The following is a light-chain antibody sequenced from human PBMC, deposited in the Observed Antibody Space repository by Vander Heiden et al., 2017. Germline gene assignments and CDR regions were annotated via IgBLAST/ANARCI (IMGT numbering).Light chain of an antibody. CDR2: GAA. CDR1: QRVSSN. J-gene: IGKJ4*01. CDR3: QQYNNWPPLT. Sequence: EIVMTQSPATLSVSPGERATLSCSDSQRVSSNLAWYQQKPGQAPRMLIYGAATRATGSPARFSGSGAGTEFSLTISSLQSEDFAVYYCQQYNNWPPLTFGGGTKVEIK. V-gene: IGKV3-15*01.